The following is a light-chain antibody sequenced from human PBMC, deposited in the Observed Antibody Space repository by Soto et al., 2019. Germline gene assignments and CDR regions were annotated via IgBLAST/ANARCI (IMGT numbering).Light chain of an antibody. CDR3: SSYAGSNNPYV. Sequence: QSVLTQPPSVSAAPGQKVTISCSGSSSNIASNYVSWYQQHPGKAPKLMIYEVSKRPSGVPDRFSGSKSGNTASLTVSGLQAEDEADYYCSSYAGSNNPYVFGTGTKVTVL. CDR2: EVS. CDR1: SSNIASNY. J-gene: IGLJ1*01. V-gene: IGLV2-8*01.